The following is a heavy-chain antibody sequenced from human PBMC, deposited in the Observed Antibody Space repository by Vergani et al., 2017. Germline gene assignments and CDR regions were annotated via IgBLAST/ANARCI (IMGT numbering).Heavy chain of an antibody. J-gene: IGHJ3*02. Sequence: EVQLLESGGGLVQPGGSLRLSCAASGFTFSSYAMSWVRQAPGKGLEWVSAISGSGGSTYYADSVKGRFTISRDNSKNTLYLQMNSLRAEDTAVDYCAKVWQVVPAAILILGAFDIWGQGTMVTVSS. V-gene: IGHV3-23*01. CDR2: ISGSGGST. D-gene: IGHD2-2*01. CDR3: AKVWQVVPAAILILGAFDI. CDR1: GFTFSSYA.